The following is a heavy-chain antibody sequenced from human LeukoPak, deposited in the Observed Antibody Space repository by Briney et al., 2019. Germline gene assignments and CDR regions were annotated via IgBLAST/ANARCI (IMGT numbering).Heavy chain of an antibody. V-gene: IGHV4-39*01. Sequence: PSETLSLTCSVSGGSISSSDYYWGWIRQPPGKGLEWIGSIYYSGSTYYSPSLKSRVIISVDTSKNQFSLKLSSVTAADTAVYYCARHEWGITNAFDIWGHGTMFTVSS. CDR2: IYYSGST. J-gene: IGHJ3*02. CDR1: GGSISSSDYY. D-gene: IGHD1-14*01. CDR3: ARHEWGITNAFDI.